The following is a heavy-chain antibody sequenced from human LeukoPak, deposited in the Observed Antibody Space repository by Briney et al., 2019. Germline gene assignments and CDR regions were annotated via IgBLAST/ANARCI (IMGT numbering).Heavy chain of an antibody. CDR3: VKKGGTGWYFSSWFDP. D-gene: IGHD6-19*01. J-gene: IGHJ5*02. CDR2: IYYSGST. CDR1: GGSISSGGYY. V-gene: IGHV4-31*03. Sequence: SETLSLTCTVSGGSISSGGYYWSWIRQHPGKGLEWIGYIYYSGSTYYNPSLKSRVTISVDTSKNQFSLNLTSVTAADTAIYYCVKKGGTGWYFSSWFDPWGQGTLVTVSS.